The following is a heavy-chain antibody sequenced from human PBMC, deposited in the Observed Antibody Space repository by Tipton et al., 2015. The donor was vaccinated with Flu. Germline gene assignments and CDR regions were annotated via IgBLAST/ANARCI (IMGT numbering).Heavy chain of an antibody. CDR2: IQEDGSEK. CDR1: GFPFSSYW. Sequence: SLRLSCAAPGFPFSSYWMSWVRQAPGKGLEWVANIQEDGSEKNYVDSMKGRLTIARDNAKNSVYLQMNSLRAEDTAVYYCARDKGYSSFDFWGLGKLVTVSS. CDR3: ARDKGYSSFDF. V-gene: IGHV3-7*01. D-gene: IGHD4-11*01. J-gene: IGHJ4*02.